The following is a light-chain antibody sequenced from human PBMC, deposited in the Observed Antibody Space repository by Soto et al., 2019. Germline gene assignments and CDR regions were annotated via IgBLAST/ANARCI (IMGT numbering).Light chain of an antibody. V-gene: IGKV1-39*01. J-gene: IGKJ2*01. CDR2: AAS. CDR1: QSVGSL. CDR3: QQSYSLPST. Sequence: DIRMTQSPSSLSASVGDRVTITCRASQSVGSLLNWFQQRPGIAPKLLIYAASTLQSGAPSRFSGSGAGTDFTLIISSLQPEDFATYDFQQSYSLPSTFGQGTKLEI.